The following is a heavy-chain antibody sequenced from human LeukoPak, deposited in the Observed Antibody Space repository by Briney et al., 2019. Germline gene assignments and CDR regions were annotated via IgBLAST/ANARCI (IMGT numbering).Heavy chain of an antibody. CDR1: GYTFTGYY. Sequence: ASVKVSCKASGYTFTGYYMHWVRQAPGQGLEWMGWINPNSGATNYAQKFQGRVFMTRDTSINTAYMELSSLRSDDTAVYYCARAHSFRSCDSWGQGTLVTVSS. D-gene: IGHD3-3*02. J-gene: IGHJ4*02. V-gene: IGHV1-2*02. CDR2: INPNSGAT. CDR3: ARAHSFRSCDS.